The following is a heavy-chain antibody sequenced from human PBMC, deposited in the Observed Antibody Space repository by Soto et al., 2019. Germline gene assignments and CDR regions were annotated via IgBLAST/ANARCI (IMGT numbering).Heavy chain of an antibody. CDR3: ARGLRNYYDSSGLHY. CDR2: ISYTGSTI. CDR1: GFSFSSYR. V-gene: IGHV3-48*03. D-gene: IGHD3-22*01. J-gene: IGHJ4*02. Sequence: GSLRLSCAASGFSFSSYRMNWVLQAPGKGLDWVSYISYTGSTIYCSDSVRVRFTISRDNSKNSLYLQMNSLRAEDTAVYYCARGLRNYYDSSGLHYWGQGTLVTVPQ.